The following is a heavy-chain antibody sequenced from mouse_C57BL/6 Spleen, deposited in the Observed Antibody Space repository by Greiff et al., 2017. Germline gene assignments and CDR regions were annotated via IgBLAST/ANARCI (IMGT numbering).Heavy chain of an antibody. CDR3: ARDNYGSRNLYFDY. J-gene: IGHJ2*01. V-gene: IGHV5-4*01. Sequence: EVQRVESGGGLVKPGGSLKLSCAASGFTFSSYAMSWVRQTPEKRLEWVATISDGGSYTYYPDNVKGRFTISRDNAKNNLYLQMSHLKSEDTAMYYCARDNYGSRNLYFDYWGQGTTLTVSS. D-gene: IGHD1-1*01. CDR2: ISDGGSYT. CDR1: GFTFSSYA.